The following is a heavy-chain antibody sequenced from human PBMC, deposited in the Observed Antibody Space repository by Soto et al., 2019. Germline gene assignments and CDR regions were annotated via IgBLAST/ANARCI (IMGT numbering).Heavy chain of an antibody. Sequence: QVQLVQSGAEVKKPGSSVKVSCKASGGTFSSYAIRWVRQAPGHGLEWMGGITPIFVAADYAQKFQGRVTITADESTSTAYMELSSLRSEDTAVYYCASYGIAARPIAWFDPWGQGTLVTVSS. V-gene: IGHV1-69*12. D-gene: IGHD6-6*01. CDR2: ITPIFVAA. J-gene: IGHJ5*02. CDR3: ASYGIAARPIAWFDP. CDR1: GGTFSSYA.